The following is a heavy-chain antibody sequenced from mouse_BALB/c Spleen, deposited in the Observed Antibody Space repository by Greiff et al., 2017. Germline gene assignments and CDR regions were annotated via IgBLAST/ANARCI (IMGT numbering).Heavy chain of an antibody. Sequence: VQLQQSGPSLVKPSQTLSLTCSVTGDSITSGYWNWIRKFPGNKLEYMGYISDSGSTYYNPSLKSRISITRDTSTNQYYLQLNSVTTEDTATYYCARSGSSYVGAMDYWGQGTSVTVSS. J-gene: IGHJ4*01. V-gene: IGHV3-8*02. CDR1: GDSITSGY. CDR2: ISDSGST. CDR3: ARSGSSYVGAMDY. D-gene: IGHD1-1*01.